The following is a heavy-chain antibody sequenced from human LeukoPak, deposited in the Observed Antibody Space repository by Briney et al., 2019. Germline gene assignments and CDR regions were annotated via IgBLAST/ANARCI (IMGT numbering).Heavy chain of an antibody. CDR2: IYYSGCT. CDR3: ARAPDYYGSGSSFDY. V-gene: IGHV4-39*07. D-gene: IGHD3-10*01. Sequence: SETLSLTCTVSGGSISSSSYYWGWIRQPPGKGLEWIGGIYYSGCTYYNPSLKSRVTISVDTSKNQFSLKLSSVTAADTAVYYCARAPDYYGSGSSFDYWGQGTLVTVSS. J-gene: IGHJ4*02. CDR1: GGSISSSSYY.